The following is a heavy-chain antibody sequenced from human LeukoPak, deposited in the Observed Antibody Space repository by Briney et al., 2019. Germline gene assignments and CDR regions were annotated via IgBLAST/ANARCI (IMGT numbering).Heavy chain of an antibody. CDR2: INHSGST. D-gene: IGHD6-13*01. J-gene: IGHJ4*02. V-gene: IGHV4-34*01. CDR3: ARGVRSICAPFDY. CDR1: GVYFSGYY. Sequence: SETLSLTCAVYGVYFSGYYWSWLRQPPGKGLEWIGEINHSGSTNYNPYLKSRVTISVDTSKNQFSLELSSVTAAATVVYYCARGVRSICAPFDYWGQGTLVTVSS.